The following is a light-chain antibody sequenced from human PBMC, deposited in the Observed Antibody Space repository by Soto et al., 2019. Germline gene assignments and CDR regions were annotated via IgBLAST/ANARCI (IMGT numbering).Light chain of an antibody. Sequence: QSALTQPASVSGSPGQSITISCTGTTSDVGAYNYVSWYQQHPGKAPKLMISEVSDWPSGVSNRFSGSKSGNTASLTISGLQAEDEADYYCSSYTSNTNVVFGGGTKLTVL. J-gene: IGLJ2*01. CDR2: EVS. CDR1: TSDVGAYNY. V-gene: IGLV2-14*01. CDR3: SSYTSNTNVV.